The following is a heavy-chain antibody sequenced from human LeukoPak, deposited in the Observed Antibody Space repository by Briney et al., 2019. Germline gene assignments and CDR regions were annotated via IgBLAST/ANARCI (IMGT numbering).Heavy chain of an antibody. CDR3: ARGGGYDAFDI. J-gene: IGHJ3*02. D-gene: IGHD6-13*01. CDR2: IYYSGST. CDR1: GGSISSYY. V-gene: IGHV4-59*01. Sequence: SETLSLTCTVSGGSISSYYWSWIRQPPGKGLEWIGYIYYSGSTNYNPSLKSRVTISVDTSKNQFSLKLSSVTAADTAVYYCARGGGYDAFDIWGQGTTVTVSS.